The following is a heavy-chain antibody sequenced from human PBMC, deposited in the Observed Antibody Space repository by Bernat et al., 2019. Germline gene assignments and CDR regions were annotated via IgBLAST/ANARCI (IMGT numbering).Heavy chain of an antibody. CDR1: GFTFSSYS. CDR2: ISYDGSNK. D-gene: IGHD4-17*01. Sequence: QVQLVESGGGLVKPGGSLRLSCAASGFTFSSYSMHWVRQAPGKGLEWVAVISYDGSNKYYADSVKGRFTISRDNSKNTLYLQMNSLRAEDTAVYYCAKGRATVTMDYWGQGTLVTVSS. V-gene: IGHV3-30*18. CDR3: AKGRATVTMDY. J-gene: IGHJ4*02.